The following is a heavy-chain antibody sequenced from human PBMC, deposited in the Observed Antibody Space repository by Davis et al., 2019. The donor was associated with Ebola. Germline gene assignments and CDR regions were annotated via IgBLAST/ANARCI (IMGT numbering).Heavy chain of an antibody. V-gene: IGHV3-21*01. CDR1: GFTFSSYS. D-gene: IGHD6-13*01. CDR2: ISSSSSYI. CDR3: ARRGGGIAHYYYYGMDV. Sequence: GGSLRLSCAASGFTFSSYSMNWVRQAPGKGLEWVSSISSSSSYIYYADSVKGRFTISRDNAKNSLYLQMNSLRAEETAVYYCARRGGGIAHYYYYGMDVWGQGTTVTVSS. J-gene: IGHJ6*02.